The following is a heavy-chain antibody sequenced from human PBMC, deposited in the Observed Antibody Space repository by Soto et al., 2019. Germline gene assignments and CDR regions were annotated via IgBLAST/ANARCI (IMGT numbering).Heavy chain of an antibody. CDR3: ARGFTIFGVVTPPFDY. V-gene: IGHV4-34*01. CDR2: INHSGST. CDR1: GGSFGGYY. J-gene: IGHJ4*02. D-gene: IGHD3-3*01. Sequence: PSETLSLTCAVHGGSFGGYYWSWIRQPPGKGLEWIGEINHSGSTNYNPSLKSRVTISVDTSKNQFSLKLSSVTAADTAVYYCARGFTIFGVVTPPFDYWGQGTLVTVSS.